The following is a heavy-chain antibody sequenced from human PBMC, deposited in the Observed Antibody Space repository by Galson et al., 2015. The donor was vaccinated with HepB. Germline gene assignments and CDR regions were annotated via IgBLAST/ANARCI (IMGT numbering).Heavy chain of an antibody. Sequence: SLRLSCAASGFTFSTYAMSWVRQAPGKGLEWVSAISADSNTIYYVDSVKGRFTASRDNSKYTLYLQMNSLKASDTAMYYCARRSSSDTAMGPGFAYWGQGTLVTVSS. CDR1: GFTFSTYA. CDR3: ARRSSSDTAMGPGFAY. D-gene: IGHD5-18*01. V-gene: IGHV3-23*01. CDR2: ISADSNTI. J-gene: IGHJ4*02.